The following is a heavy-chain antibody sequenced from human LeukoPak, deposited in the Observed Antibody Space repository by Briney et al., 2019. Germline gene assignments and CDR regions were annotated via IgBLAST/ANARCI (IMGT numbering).Heavy chain of an antibody. V-gene: IGHV1-2*02. Sequence: GASVKVSCKASGYTFTGYYMHWVRQAPGQGLEWMGWINPNSGGTNYAQKFQGRVTMTSDTSISTAYMGPSRLRSDDTAVYYCARDAGFLEWLVSYGMDVWGQGTTVTVSS. J-gene: IGHJ6*02. CDR1: GYTFTGYY. CDR2: INPNSGGT. D-gene: IGHD3-3*01. CDR3: ARDAGFLEWLVSYGMDV.